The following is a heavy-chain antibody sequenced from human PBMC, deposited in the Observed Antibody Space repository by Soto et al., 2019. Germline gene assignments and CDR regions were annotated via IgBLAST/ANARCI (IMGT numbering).Heavy chain of an antibody. V-gene: IGHV3-48*01. J-gene: IGHJ5*02. CDR3: AREGLGWGSGSYNWFDP. CDR1: GFTFSSYS. CDR2: ISSSSSTI. D-gene: IGHD3-10*01. Sequence: PGGSLRLSCAASGFTFSSYSMNWVRQAPGKGLEWVSYISSSSSTIYYADSVKGRFTISRDNAKNSLYLQMNSLRAEDTAVYYCAREGLGWGSGSYNWFDPWGQGTLVTVSS.